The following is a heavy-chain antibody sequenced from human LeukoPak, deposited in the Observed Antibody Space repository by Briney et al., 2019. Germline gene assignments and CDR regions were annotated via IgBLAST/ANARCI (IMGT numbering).Heavy chain of an antibody. CDR2: INHSGST. J-gene: IGHJ4*02. CDR3: ARARYDYVWGSYRSPDFDY. Sequence: SETLSLTCAVYGGSFSGYYWSWIRQPPGKGLEWIGEINHSGSTNYNPSLKSRVTISVDTSKNQFSLKLSSVTAADTAVYYCARARYDYVWGSYRSPDFDYWGQGTLVTVSS. CDR1: GGSFSGYY. V-gene: IGHV4-34*01. D-gene: IGHD3-16*02.